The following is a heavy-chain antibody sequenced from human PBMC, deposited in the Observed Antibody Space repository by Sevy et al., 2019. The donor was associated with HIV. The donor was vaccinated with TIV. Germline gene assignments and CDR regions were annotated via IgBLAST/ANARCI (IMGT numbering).Heavy chain of an antibody. V-gene: IGHV4-59*08. CDR2: VHNSERT. D-gene: IGHD4-17*01. J-gene: IGHJ4*02. Sequence: SETLSLTCTVSGASVSSDYWSWIRQPPGKGLEWIVYVHNSERTQYNPSLKSRLTISLDTSKNQFSLQLSSVTAADTAVYYCARIRDHGHADYWGQGTLVTVSS. CDR1: GASVSSDY. CDR3: ARIRDHGHADY.